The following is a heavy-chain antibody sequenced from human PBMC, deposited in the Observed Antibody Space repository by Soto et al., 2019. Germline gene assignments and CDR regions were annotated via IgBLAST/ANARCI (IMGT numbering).Heavy chain of an antibody. CDR2: INHSGST. CDR1: GESFSGYY. D-gene: IGHD3-10*01. V-gene: IGHV4-34*01. CDR3: AREYPGVRGVIITFPWFDP. J-gene: IGHJ5*02. Sequence: PSETLSLTCAVYGESFSGYYWSWIRQPPGKGLEWIGEINHSGSTNYNPSLKSRVTISVDTSKNQFSLKLSSVTAADTAVYYCAREYPGVRGVIITFPWFDPWGQGTLVPVSS.